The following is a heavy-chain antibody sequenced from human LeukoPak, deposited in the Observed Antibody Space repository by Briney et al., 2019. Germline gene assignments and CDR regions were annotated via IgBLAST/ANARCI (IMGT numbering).Heavy chain of an antibody. J-gene: IGHJ5*02. V-gene: IGHV4-39*07. CDR2: IFYSGST. CDR1: SGSLSTSNYY. D-gene: IGHD3-9*01. Sequence: PSETRSLTCTLSSGSLSTSNYYWGWVRQPPGKALEWIGNIFYSGSTYYSPSLKSRVTISLDTSRNQFSLKLSSVTAADTAVYYCARRGYYDILTGYSGGDPWGQGTLVTVSS. CDR3: ARRGYYDILTGYSGGDP.